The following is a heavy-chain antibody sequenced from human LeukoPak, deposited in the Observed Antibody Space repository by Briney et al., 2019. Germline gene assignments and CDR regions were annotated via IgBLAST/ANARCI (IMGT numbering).Heavy chain of an antibody. CDR3: AKDGSARQWPDW. CDR2: ISGSGGNT. J-gene: IGHJ4*02. CDR1: GFTFSSYV. Sequence: PGGSLRLSCAASGFTFSSYVMSWVRQAPGKGLEWVSGISGSGGNTYYADSAKGRFTISRDNSKNTLYLQMNSLRVDDTAVYYCAKDGSARQWPDWWGQGTLVTVSS. V-gene: IGHV3-23*01. D-gene: IGHD6-19*01.